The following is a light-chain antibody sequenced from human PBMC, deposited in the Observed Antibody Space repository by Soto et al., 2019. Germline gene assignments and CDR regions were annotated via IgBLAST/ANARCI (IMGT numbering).Light chain of an antibody. V-gene: IGKV3-11*01. J-gene: IGKJ5*01. CDR3: QQRSNWPIT. CDR1: QSVSSY. Sequence: EMVVTQSPATLSLSPGERATLSCRASQSVSSYLAWYQQKPGQAPRLLIYDASNRATGIPARFSGSGSGTDFTLTISSLEPEDFAVYYCQQRSNWPITFGQGTRLEIK. CDR2: DAS.